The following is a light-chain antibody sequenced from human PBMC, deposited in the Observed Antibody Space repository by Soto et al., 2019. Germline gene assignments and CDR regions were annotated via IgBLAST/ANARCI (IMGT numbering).Light chain of an antibody. J-gene: IGLJ1*01. V-gene: IGLV1-47*02. CDR1: SANIGNNF. CDR2: STD. Sequence: QFVLTQPPSASGTRGQRVIISCSGTSANIGNNFVCWYQHLPGMAPKLLIYSTDQRPSGVPDRFSGSKSGTSASLAISGLRSEDEADYYCVAWDDSLSGLVFGTGTKVTVL. CDR3: VAWDDSLSGLV.